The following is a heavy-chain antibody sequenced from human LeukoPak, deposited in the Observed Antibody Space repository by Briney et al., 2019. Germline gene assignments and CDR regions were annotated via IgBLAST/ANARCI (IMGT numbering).Heavy chain of an antibody. J-gene: IGHJ4*02. CDR3: ARPTYSGSYYPFDY. V-gene: IGHV4-39*01. D-gene: IGHD1-26*01. CDR2: IYYSGST. Sequence: NPSETLSLTCTVSGGSISSSYYWGWIRQPPGKGLEWIGSIYYSGSTYYNPSLKSRVTISVDTSKNQFSLKLSSVTAADTAVYYCARPTYSGSYYPFDYWGQGTLVTVSS. CDR1: GGSISSSYY.